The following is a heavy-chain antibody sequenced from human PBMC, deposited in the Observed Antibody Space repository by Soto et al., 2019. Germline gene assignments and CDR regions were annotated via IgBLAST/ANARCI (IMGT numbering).Heavy chain of an antibody. CDR3: AKDRKISCSGGSCYSWDYYLDC. D-gene: IGHD2-15*01. CDR1: GFTFSNYA. J-gene: IGHJ4*02. V-gene: IGHV3-23*01. Sequence: GGSLRLSCAASGFTFSNYAMSWVRQAPGKGLEWVSGISGSGGSTYYADSVKGRFTISRDNSKNTLYLQMNSLRADDTAVYYCAKDRKISCSGGSCYSWDYYLDCWGQGTLVTVSS. CDR2: ISGSGGST.